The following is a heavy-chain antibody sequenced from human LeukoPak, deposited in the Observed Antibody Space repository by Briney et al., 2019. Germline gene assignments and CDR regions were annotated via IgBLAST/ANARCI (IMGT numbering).Heavy chain of an antibody. V-gene: IGHV1-2*02. J-gene: IGHJ5*02. CDR3: ARARITMVRGLIINWFDP. D-gene: IGHD3-10*01. CDR1: GYTFTGYY. CDR2: INPNSGGT. Sequence: ASVKVSCKASGYTFTGYYMHWVRQAPGQGLEWMGWINPNSGGTNYAQKFQGRVTMTRDTSISTAYMELSRLRSDDTAVYYCARARITMVRGLIINWFDPWGQGTLVTVSS.